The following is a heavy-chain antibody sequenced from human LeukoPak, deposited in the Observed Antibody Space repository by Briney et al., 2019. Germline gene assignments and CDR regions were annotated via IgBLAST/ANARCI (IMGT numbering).Heavy chain of an antibody. D-gene: IGHD6-25*01. J-gene: IGHJ4*02. V-gene: IGHV4-30-4*07. CDR3: ARVAASGTFFDY. Sequence: SETLSLTCAVSGGSISSGGYSWSWIRQPPGKGLEWIGYIYYSGSTYYNPSLKSRVTISVDTSKNQFSLKLSSVTAADTAVYYCARVAASGTFFDYWGQGTLVTVSS. CDR2: IYYSGST. CDR1: GGSISSGGYS.